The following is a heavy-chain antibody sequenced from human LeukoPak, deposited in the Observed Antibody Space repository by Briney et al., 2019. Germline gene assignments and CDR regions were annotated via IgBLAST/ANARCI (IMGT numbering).Heavy chain of an antibody. CDR3: ARSYAFDI. J-gene: IGHJ3*02. Sequence: NPSETLSLTCTVSGGSISNYYWSWIRQPPGKGLEWIGYISYSGSTNNNPSLKSRATISVDTTKNQFSLKLSSVTAADTAVYYCARSYAFDIWGQGTMVTVSS. V-gene: IGHV4-59*01. CDR1: GGSISNYY. CDR2: ISYSGST.